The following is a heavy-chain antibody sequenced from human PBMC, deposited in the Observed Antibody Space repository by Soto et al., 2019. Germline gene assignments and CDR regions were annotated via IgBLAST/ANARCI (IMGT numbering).Heavy chain of an antibody. Sequence: SEPLSLTCSVYGGSFMVYYWSWIRRPAGKGLEWIGEINHSGSTNYNPSLKSRVTISVDTSKNQFSLKLSSVTAADTAVYYCARHTVFPRLYYGMDVWGQGTTVTVSS. D-gene: IGHD3-10*01. CDR1: GGSFMVYY. CDR2: INHSGST. V-gene: IGHV4-34*01. J-gene: IGHJ6*02. CDR3: ARHTVFPRLYYGMDV.